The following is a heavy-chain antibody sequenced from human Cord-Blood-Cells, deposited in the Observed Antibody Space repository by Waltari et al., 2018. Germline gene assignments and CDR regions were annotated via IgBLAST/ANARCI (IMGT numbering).Heavy chain of an antibody. CDR1: GFTFSNAW. D-gene: IGHD3-10*01. CDR2: IKSKTDGGTT. J-gene: IGHJ4*02. CDR3: TTVVTMVQGVITFDY. Sequence: EVQLVESGGGLVKPGGSLRLSCAASGFTFSNAWMIWVRQAPGKGLEWVGRIKSKTDGGTTDYAAPVKGRFTISRDDSKNTLYLQMNSLKTEDTAVYYCTTVVTMVQGVITFDYWGQGTLVTVSS. V-gene: IGHV3-15*01.